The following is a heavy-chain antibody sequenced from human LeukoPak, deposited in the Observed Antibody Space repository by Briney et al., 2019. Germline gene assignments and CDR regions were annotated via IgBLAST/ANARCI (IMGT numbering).Heavy chain of an antibody. CDR3: AKDFVVVPGNVNYFDY. CDR1: GFTFSSYE. V-gene: IGHV3-48*03. J-gene: IGHJ4*02. Sequence: GGSLRLSCAASGFTFSSYEMNWVRQAPGKGLEWVSYISSSGSTIYYADSVKGRFTISRDNAKNSLYLQMNSLRAEDTAVYYCAKDFVVVPGNVNYFDYWGQGTLVTVSS. CDR2: ISSSGSTI. D-gene: IGHD2-21*02.